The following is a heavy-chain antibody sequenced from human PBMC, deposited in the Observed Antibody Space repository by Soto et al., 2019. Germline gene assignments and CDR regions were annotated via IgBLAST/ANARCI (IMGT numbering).Heavy chain of an antibody. CDR1: GFSLSTSGMC. Sequence: SGPTLVNPTQTLTLTCTFSGFSLSTSGMCVSWIRQPPGKALEWLALIDWDDDKYYSTSLKTRLTISKDTSKNQVVLTMTNMDPVDTATYYCARIRRDYYGSGSYSRFDPWGQGTLVTVSS. CDR3: ARIRRDYYGSGSYSRFDP. CDR2: IDWDDDK. D-gene: IGHD3-10*01. J-gene: IGHJ5*02. V-gene: IGHV2-70*01.